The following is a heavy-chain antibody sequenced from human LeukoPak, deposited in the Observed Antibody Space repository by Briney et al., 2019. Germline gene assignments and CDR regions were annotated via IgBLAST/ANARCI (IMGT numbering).Heavy chain of an antibody. CDR3: ARDGYGGNSAVDP. V-gene: IGHV4-31*11. Sequence: SETLSLTCAVYGGSFSGYYWSWIRQHPGKGLEWIGYIYYSRSTYYNPSLKSRVTTSVDTSKNQFSLKLSSVTAADTAVYYCARDGYGGNSAVDPWGQGTLVTVSS. D-gene: IGHD4-23*01. J-gene: IGHJ5*02. CDR2: IYYSRST. CDR1: GGSFSGYY.